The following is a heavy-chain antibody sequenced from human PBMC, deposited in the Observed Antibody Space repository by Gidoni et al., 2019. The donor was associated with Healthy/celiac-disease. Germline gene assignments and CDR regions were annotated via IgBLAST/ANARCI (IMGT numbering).Heavy chain of an antibody. CDR1: GGSISSYY. V-gene: IGHV4-59*01. J-gene: IGHJ4*02. CDR3: ARTGWWSYAWYFDY. D-gene: IGHD1-26*01. Sequence: QVQLQASGPGLVKPSETLSLTCTVSGGSISSYYWSWIRQPPGKGLEWIGYIYYSGSTNYNPALKSRVTISVDTSKNQFSLKLSSVTAADTAVYYCARTGWWSYAWYFDYWGQGTLVTVSS. CDR2: IYYSGST.